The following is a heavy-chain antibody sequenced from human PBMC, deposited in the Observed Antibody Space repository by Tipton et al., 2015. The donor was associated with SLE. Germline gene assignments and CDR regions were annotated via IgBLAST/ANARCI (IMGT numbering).Heavy chain of an antibody. Sequence: TLSLTCTVSGGSISSSSYYWGWIRQPPGQGLEWIGSIYTGGSTTFNSSLKSRVTISLDTSNNRFSLRLTSVTAADTAVYYCVRAPFYGTNSRGCFDPWGQGTLVTVSS. CDR2: IYTGGST. V-gene: IGHV4-39*07. CDR3: VRAPFYGTNSRGCFDP. D-gene: IGHD2-8*01. J-gene: IGHJ5*02. CDR1: GGSISSSSYY.